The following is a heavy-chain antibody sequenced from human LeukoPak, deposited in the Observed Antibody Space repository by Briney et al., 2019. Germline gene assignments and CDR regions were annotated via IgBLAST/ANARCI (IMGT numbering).Heavy chain of an antibody. D-gene: IGHD2-2*01. J-gene: IGHJ3*02. V-gene: IGHV4-31*03. CDR2: IYYSGST. Sequence: SETLSLTCTVSGGSISSGGYYWSWIRQHPGTGLEWIGYIYYSGSTYYNPSLKSRVTISVDTSKNQFSLKLSSVTAADTAVYYCARYHPSCLGFSCVYAFDIWGQGTMVTVSS. CDR1: GGSISSGGYY. CDR3: ARYHPSCLGFSCVYAFDI.